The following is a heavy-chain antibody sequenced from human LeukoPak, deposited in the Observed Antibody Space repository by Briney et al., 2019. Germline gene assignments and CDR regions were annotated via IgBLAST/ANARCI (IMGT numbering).Heavy chain of an antibody. Sequence: PGRSLRLSCAASGFTFSSYAMHWVRQAPGKGLEWVAVISYDVSNKYYADSVKGRFTISRDNAKNSLYLQMNTLRAEDTAVYYCASRKYPTNIVVVPAAIGYYYYMDVWGKGTTVTVSS. V-gene: IGHV3-30*04. CDR2: ISYDVSNK. CDR3: ASRKYPTNIVVVPAAIGYYYYMDV. CDR1: GFTFSSYA. J-gene: IGHJ6*03. D-gene: IGHD2-2*02.